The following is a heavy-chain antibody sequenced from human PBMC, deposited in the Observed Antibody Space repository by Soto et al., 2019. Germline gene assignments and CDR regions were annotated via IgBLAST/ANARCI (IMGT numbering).Heavy chain of an antibody. D-gene: IGHD3-16*02. V-gene: IGHV3-48*02. CDR2: ISSSSSTI. J-gene: IGHJ5*02. CDR3: ARGEGDYVWGSYRTYTWFDP. CDR1: GFTFSSYS. Sequence: EVQLVESGGGLVQPGGSLRLSCAASGFTFSSYSMNWVRQAPGKGLEWVSYISSSSSTIYYADSVKGRFTIYRDNAKNSLYLQMNSLRDEDTAVYYCARGEGDYVWGSYRTYTWFDPWGQGTLVTVSS.